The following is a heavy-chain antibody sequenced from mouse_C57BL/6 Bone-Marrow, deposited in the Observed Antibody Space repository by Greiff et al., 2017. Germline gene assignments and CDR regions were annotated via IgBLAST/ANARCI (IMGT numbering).Heavy chain of an antibody. V-gene: IGHV14-4*01. CDR1: GFNIKDDY. CDR3: SSVDGNSFDF. Sequence: VQLKESGAELVRPGASVKLSCTASGFNIKDDYIHWVKQRPEQGLEWIGWIDPEIGDTEYASQFQGKATITSDTSSNTAYLQLSSLTSEDTAVYYCSSVDGNSFDFWGQGTPLTVAS. J-gene: IGHJ2*01. CDR2: IDPEIGDT. D-gene: IGHD2-3*01.